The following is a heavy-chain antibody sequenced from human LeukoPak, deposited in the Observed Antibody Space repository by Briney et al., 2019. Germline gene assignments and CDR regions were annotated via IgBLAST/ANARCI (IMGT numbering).Heavy chain of an antibody. CDR1: GFTFSSYV. CDR2: ISYDGNNK. V-gene: IGHV3-30*09. D-gene: IGHD2-15*01. Sequence: GGSLRLSCAASGFTFSSYVMNWVRQAPGKGLEWVAVISYDGNNKYYTDSVKGRFAISRDNSKNTLYLQMNSLRPEDTAVYYCVRDYCSGGRCYSAYWGQGTLVTFSS. CDR3: VRDYCSGGRCYSAY. J-gene: IGHJ4*02.